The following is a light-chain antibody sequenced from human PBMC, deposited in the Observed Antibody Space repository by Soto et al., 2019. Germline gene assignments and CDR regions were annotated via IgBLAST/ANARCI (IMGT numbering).Light chain of an antibody. Sequence: EIVLTQSPATLSLSPGERATLSCRASQSVSRYLAWYQQKPDQAPRLLIYDASNRATGIPARFSGSGSGTDFTLTISSLEPEDLAVYYCQHRANWPWTFGQGTKVQIK. J-gene: IGKJ1*01. CDR1: QSVSRY. V-gene: IGKV3-11*01. CDR2: DAS. CDR3: QHRANWPWT.